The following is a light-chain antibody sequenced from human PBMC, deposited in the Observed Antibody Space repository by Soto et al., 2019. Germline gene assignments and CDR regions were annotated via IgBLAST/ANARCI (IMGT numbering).Light chain of an antibody. CDR2: GAS. V-gene: IGKV3-20*01. J-gene: IGKJ1*01. CDR1: QSVNSRY. Sequence: EIVLTQSPGTLSLSPGERATLSCRASQSVNSRYLAWYQQKAGQAPRLLIYGASSRATGIPDRFSGSGSGKDFPLTISRLEPEDFAVYFCQQYGSTPRTFGQGTKVEI. CDR3: QQYGSTPRT.